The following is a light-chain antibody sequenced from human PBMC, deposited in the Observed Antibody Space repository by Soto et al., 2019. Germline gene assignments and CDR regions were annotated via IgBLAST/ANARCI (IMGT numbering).Light chain of an antibody. CDR2: DVS. V-gene: IGLV2-14*03. CDR1: RNDVGGYNY. CDR3: SSYTTSNTRQIV. J-gene: IGLJ1*01. Sequence: QSALTQPASVSGSPGQSITISCTGTRNDVGGYNYVSWYQHHPGKAPKLMIFDVSNRPSGVSNRFSGSKSGNTASLTISGLQPEDEADYYCSSYTTSNTRQIVFGTGT.